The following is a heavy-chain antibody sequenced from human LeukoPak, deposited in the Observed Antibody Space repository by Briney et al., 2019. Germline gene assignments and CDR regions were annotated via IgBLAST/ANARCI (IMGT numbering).Heavy chain of an antibody. V-gene: IGHV1-2*04. J-gene: IGHJ4*02. Sequence: ASVKVSCKASGYTFTGYYMHWVRQAPGQGLXWMGWINPNSGGTNYAQKFQGWVTMTRDTSISTAYMELSRLRSDDTAVYYCARVRAGSGWDYWGQGTLVTVSS. CDR2: INPNSGGT. CDR3: ARVRAGSGWDY. CDR1: GYTFTGYY. D-gene: IGHD6-19*01.